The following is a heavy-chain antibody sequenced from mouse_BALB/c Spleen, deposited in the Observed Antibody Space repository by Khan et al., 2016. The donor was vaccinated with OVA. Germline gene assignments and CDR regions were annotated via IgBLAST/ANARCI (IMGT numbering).Heavy chain of an antibody. Sequence: QVQLKQSGPGLVVPSQSLSITCTVSGFSLSRYNIHWVRQPPGKGLEWLGMIWGGGGTDYNSTLKSRLSISKDKSKSQVFLKMNRHQTYDSAMYSCARAYSMYYGYYAMDYWGQGTSVTVSS. CDR1: GFSLSRYN. CDR2: IWGGGGT. CDR3: ARAYSMYYGYYAMDY. V-gene: IGHV2-6-4*01. J-gene: IGHJ4*01. D-gene: IGHD2-14*01.